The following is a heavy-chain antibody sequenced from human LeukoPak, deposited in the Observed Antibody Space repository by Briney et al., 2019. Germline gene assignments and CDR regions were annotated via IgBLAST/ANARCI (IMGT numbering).Heavy chain of an antibody. Sequence: GGSPRLSCAASGFTFSSYAMSWVRQAPGKGLEWVSYISSSGSTIYYADSVKGRFTISRDNAKNSLYLQMNSLRVEDTAVYYCARGGVTIGWGAFDIWGQGTMVTVSS. D-gene: IGHD3-10*01. V-gene: IGHV3-48*04. J-gene: IGHJ3*02. CDR2: ISSSGSTI. CDR1: GFTFSSYA. CDR3: ARGGVTIGWGAFDI.